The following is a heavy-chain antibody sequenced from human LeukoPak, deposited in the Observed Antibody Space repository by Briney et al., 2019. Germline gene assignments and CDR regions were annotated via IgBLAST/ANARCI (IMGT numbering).Heavy chain of an antibody. CDR2: INHSGST. CDR3: ARCRGNSYGYCDY. J-gene: IGHJ4*02. Sequence: PSETLSLTCAVYGGSFSGYYWRWIRQPPGKGLEWIGEINHSGSTNYNPSLKSRVTISVDTSKNQFSLKLSSVTAADTAVYYCARCRGNSYGYCDYWGQGTLVTVSS. CDR1: GGSFSGYY. D-gene: IGHD5-18*01. V-gene: IGHV4-34*01.